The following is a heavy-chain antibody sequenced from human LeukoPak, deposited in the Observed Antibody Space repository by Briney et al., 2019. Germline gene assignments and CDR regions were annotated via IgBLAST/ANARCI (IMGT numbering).Heavy chain of an antibody. V-gene: IGHV3-23*01. CDR1: GFTFSNYA. D-gene: IGHD3-22*01. CDR2: ISGSGFST. J-gene: IGHJ4*02. Sequence: GGSLRLSCAASGFTFSNYATSWVRQAPGKGLEWVSAISGSGFSTYYADSVKGRFTNSRDNSKNTLYLQMNSLRAEDTAVYYCAKGPTSGYAFDYWGQGTLITVSS. CDR3: AKGPTSGYAFDY.